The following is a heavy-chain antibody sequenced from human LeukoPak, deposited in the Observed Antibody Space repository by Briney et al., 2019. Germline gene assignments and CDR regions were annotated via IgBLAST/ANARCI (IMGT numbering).Heavy chain of an antibody. V-gene: IGHV4-34*01. CDR1: GGSFSGYY. Sequence: SETLSLTCAVYGGSFSGYYWSWIRQPPGKGLEWIGEINHSGSTNYNPPLKSRVTISVDTSKNQFSLKLSSVTAADTAVYYCARREMTTTWFDPWGQGTLVTVSS. J-gene: IGHJ5*02. CDR3: ARREMTTTWFDP. D-gene: IGHD5-24*01. CDR2: INHSGST.